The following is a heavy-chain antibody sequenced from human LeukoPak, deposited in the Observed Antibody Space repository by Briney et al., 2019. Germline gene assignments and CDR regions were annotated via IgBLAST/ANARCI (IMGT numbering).Heavy chain of an antibody. CDR3: ARVEYYYDSSGYFDY. Sequence: PGGSLRLSCAASGFTFSDYYMSWIRQAPGEGLEWVSYISSSGSTIYYADSVKGRFTISRDNAKNSLYLQMNSLRAEDTAVYYCARVEYYYDSSGYFDYWGQGTLVTVSS. CDR1: GFTFSDYY. J-gene: IGHJ4*02. V-gene: IGHV3-11*01. CDR2: ISSSGSTI. D-gene: IGHD3-22*01.